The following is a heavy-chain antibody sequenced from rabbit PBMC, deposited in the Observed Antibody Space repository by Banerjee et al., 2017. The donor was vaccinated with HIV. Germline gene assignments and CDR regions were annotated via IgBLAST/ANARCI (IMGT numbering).Heavy chain of an antibody. Sequence: QSLEESGGDLVKPGASLTLTCTASGIDFSSYWICWVRQAPGKGLELIACIYTSSGSTYYASWAKGRFTISKTSSTTVTLQMTSLTAADTATYFCARSGVAGYGYNLWGPGTLVTVS. V-gene: IGHV1S40*01. CDR1: GIDFSSYW. CDR3: ARSGVAGYGYNL. J-gene: IGHJ4*01. D-gene: IGHD6-1*01. CDR2: IYTSSGST.